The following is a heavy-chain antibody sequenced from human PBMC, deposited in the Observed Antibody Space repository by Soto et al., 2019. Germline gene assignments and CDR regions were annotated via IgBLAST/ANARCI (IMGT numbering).Heavy chain of an antibody. CDR2: IKQDGGDK. V-gene: IGHV3-7*05. CDR1: GFTCSNYW. D-gene: IGHD6-19*01. CDR3: ARVQSLAGVY. Sequence: EVQLVESGGGLVQPGGSLRLSCAASGFTCSNYWMSWVRQAPGKGLEWVANIKQDGGDKYYVDSVKGRFSISRDNAKNSLYLPMNSLRAEDTAVYYCARVQSLAGVYWGQGTLVTVSS. J-gene: IGHJ4*02.